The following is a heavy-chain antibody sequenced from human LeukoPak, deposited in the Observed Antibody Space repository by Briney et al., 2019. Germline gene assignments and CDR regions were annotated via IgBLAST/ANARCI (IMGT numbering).Heavy chain of an antibody. Sequence: GGSLRLSCEPSEFTFVSFASHGVRQAPGKGREGVPVISYDGSNKYYADSVKGRFTISRDNSKNTLYLQMNSLRAEDTAVYYCAAGSTAMVGFDYWGQGTLVTVSS. J-gene: IGHJ4*02. D-gene: IGHD5-18*01. CDR2: ISYDGSNK. V-gene: IGHV3-30*04. CDR3: AAGSTAMVGFDY. CDR1: EFTFVSFA.